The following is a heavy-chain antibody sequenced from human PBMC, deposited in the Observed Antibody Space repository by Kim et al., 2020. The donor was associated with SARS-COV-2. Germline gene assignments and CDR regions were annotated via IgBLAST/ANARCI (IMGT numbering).Heavy chain of an antibody. CDR3: TTEPSSSWFSYYYYGMDV. CDR2: IKSKTDGGTT. D-gene: IGHD6-13*01. Sequence: GGSLRLSCAASGFTFSNAWMSWVRQAPGKGLEWVGRIKSKTDGGTTDYAAPVKGRFTISRDDSKNTLYLQMNSLKTEDTAVYYCTTEPSSSWFSYYYYGMDVWGQGTTVTVSS. V-gene: IGHV3-15*01. CDR1: GFTFSNAW. J-gene: IGHJ6*02.